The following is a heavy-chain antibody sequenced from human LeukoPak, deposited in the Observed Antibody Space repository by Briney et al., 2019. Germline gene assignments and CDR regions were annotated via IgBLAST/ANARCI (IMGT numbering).Heavy chain of an antibody. Sequence: SETLSLTCIVSGGSVSSGSYYWSWIRQPPGKGLEWIRYIYNSVRTNYNPSLKSRVTISVDTSKNQLSLKLSSVTAADTAVYFCVRDLVATIDHYYYGMDVWGQGTTVTVSS. D-gene: IGHD5-12*01. CDR1: GGSVSSGSYY. CDR3: VRDLVATIDHYYYGMDV. V-gene: IGHV4-61*01. J-gene: IGHJ6*02. CDR2: IYNSVRT.